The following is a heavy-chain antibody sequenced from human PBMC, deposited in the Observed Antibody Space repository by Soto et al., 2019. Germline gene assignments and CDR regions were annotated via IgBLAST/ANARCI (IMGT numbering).Heavy chain of an antibody. Sequence: GGSLRLSCAASGFTFSSYGMHWVRQAPGKGLEWVAVIWYDGSNKYYADSVKGRFTISRDNSKNTLYLQMNSLRAEDTAVYYCARGDSSSWYSDWFDPWGQGTLVTVPQ. CDR1: GFTFSSYG. J-gene: IGHJ5*02. CDR2: IWYDGSNK. CDR3: ARGDSSSWYSDWFDP. D-gene: IGHD6-13*01. V-gene: IGHV3-33*01.